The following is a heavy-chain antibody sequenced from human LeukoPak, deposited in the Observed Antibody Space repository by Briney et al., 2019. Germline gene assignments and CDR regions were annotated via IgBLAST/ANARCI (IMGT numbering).Heavy chain of an antibody. J-gene: IGHJ4*02. CDR3: ARGVTLTRSGSDY. CDR1: GYTFTGYY. V-gene: IGHV1-2*06. Sequence: GASVKVSCKASGYTFTGYYMHWVRLAPGQGLEWMGRINPNSGGTNYAQKFQGRVTMTRDTSISTAYMELSRLRSDDTAVYYCARGVTLTRSGSDYWGQGTLVTVSS. D-gene: IGHD6-19*01. CDR2: INPNSGGT.